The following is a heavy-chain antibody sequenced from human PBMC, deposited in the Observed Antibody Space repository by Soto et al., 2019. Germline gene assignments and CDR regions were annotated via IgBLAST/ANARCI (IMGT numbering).Heavy chain of an antibody. CDR3: ARILTSSSGGGYFDY. V-gene: IGHV1-69*01. CDR2: IIPIFGTA. CDR1: GGTFSSYA. Sequence: QVQLVQSGAEVKKPGPSVKVSCKASGGTFSSYAISWVRQAPGQGLEWMGGIIPIFGTANYAQKYQGRVTITADESTSTAYMELSSLRSEDTAVYYCARILTSSSGGGYFDYWGQGTLVTVSS. D-gene: IGHD3-16*01. J-gene: IGHJ4*02.